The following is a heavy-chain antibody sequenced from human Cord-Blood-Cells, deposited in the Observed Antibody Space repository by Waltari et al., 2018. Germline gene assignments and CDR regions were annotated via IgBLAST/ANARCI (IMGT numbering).Heavy chain of an antibody. CDR3: AREKGPDAFDI. Sequence: QVQLVQSGAEVKKPGSSVKVSCTASGGTFSIYAISWVRQAPGQGPEGMGGIIPIFGTANYAQKFQGRVTITADESPSTAYMELSSLRSEDTAVYYCAREKGPDAFDIWGQGTMVTVSS. V-gene: IGHV1-69*01. CDR2: IIPIFGTA. CDR1: GGTFSIYA. J-gene: IGHJ3*02.